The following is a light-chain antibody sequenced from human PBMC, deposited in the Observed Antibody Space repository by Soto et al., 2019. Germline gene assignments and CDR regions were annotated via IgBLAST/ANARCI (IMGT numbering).Light chain of an antibody. CDR1: QSVSSSY. Sequence: EIVLTQSPGTLSLSPGERATLSCRASQSVSSSYLAWYQQKPGQAPRLLIYGTSSRATAIPDRFSGSGSGTDFTLTISRLEPEDFAVYYCQQYGSSAWTVGQGNKVEIK. V-gene: IGKV3-20*01. J-gene: IGKJ1*01. CDR3: QQYGSSAWT. CDR2: GTS.